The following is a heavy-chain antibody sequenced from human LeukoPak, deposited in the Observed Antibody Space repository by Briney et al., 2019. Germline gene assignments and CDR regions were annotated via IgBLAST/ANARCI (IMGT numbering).Heavy chain of an antibody. CDR1: GFTFSSYW. CDR3: ARGDTSIFGVVHNRPSDY. V-gene: IGHV3-7*01. J-gene: IGHJ4*02. D-gene: IGHD3-3*01. CDR2: IKQDGSES. Sequence: GGSLRLSCAASGFTFSSYWMTWVRQAPGKGLEWVANIKQDGSESYYVDSVKGRFTISRDNAKNSLYLQMNSLRAEDTAVYYCARGDTSIFGVVHNRPSDYWGQGTLVTVSS.